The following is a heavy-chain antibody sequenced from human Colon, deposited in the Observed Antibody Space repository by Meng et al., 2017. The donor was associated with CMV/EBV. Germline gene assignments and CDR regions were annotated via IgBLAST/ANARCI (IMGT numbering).Heavy chain of an antibody. Sequence: YTFPSYGISWVRQAPGQGLEWMGWISAYNGNTNYAQKLQGRVTMTTDTSTSTAYMELRSLRSDDTAVYYCARDQGIVVVPAAIERFDYWGQGTLVTVSS. CDR1: YTFPSYG. D-gene: IGHD2-2*02. V-gene: IGHV1-18*01. CDR2: ISAYNGNT. CDR3: ARDQGIVVVPAAIERFDY. J-gene: IGHJ4*02.